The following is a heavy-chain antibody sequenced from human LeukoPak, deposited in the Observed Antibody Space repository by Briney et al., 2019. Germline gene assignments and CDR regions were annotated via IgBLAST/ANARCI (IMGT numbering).Heavy chain of an antibody. CDR2: IIPIFGTA. CDR3: ARAYDSSGYL. CDR1: GGTFSSYP. D-gene: IGHD3-22*01. Sequence: SVKVSCQASGGTFSSYPLNWVRQAPGQGLEWMGRIIPIFGTANYAQKFQGRVPLTKDEYPRNAYIELGNLKSEGTDVHLCARAYDSSGYLWGEGTLFTVSS. V-gene: IGHV1-69*05. J-gene: IGHJ3*01.